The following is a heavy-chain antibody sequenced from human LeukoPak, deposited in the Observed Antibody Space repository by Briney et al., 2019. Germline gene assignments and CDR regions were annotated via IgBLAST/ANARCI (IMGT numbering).Heavy chain of an antibody. CDR1: GGSISSSNW. CDR2: IYHSGST. D-gene: IGHD3-22*01. CDR3: ARRHRRAPHYYDSSGYYPYSFDP. Sequence: SETLSLTCAVSGGSISSSNWWSWVRQPPGKGLEWIGEIYHSGSTNYNPSLKSRVTISVDTSKNQFSLKLSSVTAADTAVYYCARRHRRAPHYYDSSGYYPYSFDPWGQGTLVTVSS. V-gene: IGHV4-4*02. J-gene: IGHJ5*02.